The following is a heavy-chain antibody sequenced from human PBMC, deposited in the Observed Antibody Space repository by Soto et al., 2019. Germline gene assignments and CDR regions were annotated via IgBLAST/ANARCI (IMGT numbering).Heavy chain of an antibody. CDR1: GGSISSSSYY. CDR2: IYYSGST. Sequence: QLQLQESGPGLVKPSETLSLTCTVSGGSISSSSYYWGWIRQPPGKGLEWIGSIYYSGSTYYNPSLKSRVTISADTSRTQFSLKLRSVTAADTAVYYCASSNYSSTSCYGHYYYYMDVWGKGTTVTVSS. J-gene: IGHJ6*03. V-gene: IGHV4-39*01. D-gene: IGHD2-2*01. CDR3: ASSNYSSTSCYGHYYYYMDV.